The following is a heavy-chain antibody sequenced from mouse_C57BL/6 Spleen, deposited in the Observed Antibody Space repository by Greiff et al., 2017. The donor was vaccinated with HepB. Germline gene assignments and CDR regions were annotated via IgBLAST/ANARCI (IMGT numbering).Heavy chain of an antibody. CDR1: GFTFSSYA. Sequence: EVMLVESGGGLVKPGGSLKLSCAASGFTFSSYAMSWVRQTPEKRLEWVATISDGGSYTYYPDNVKGRFTISRDNAKNNLYLQMSHLKSEDTAMYYCARAHYYGSSHLFAYWGQGTLVTVSA. D-gene: IGHD1-1*01. CDR3: ARAHYYGSSHLFAY. V-gene: IGHV5-4*03. CDR2: ISDGGSYT. J-gene: IGHJ3*01.